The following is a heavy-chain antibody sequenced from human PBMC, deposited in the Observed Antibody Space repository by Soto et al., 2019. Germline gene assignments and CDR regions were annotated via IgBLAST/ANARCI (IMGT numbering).Heavy chain of an antibody. D-gene: IGHD6-19*01. J-gene: IGHJ3*02. CDR1: GFTFDDYA. Sequence: GGSLRLSCAASGFTFDDYAMHWVRQAPGKGLEWVSGISWNSGSIGYADSVKGRFTISRDNAKNSLYLQMNSLRAEDTALYYCAKDISEAVAAQPPGAFDIWGQGTMVTVSS. CDR3: AKDISEAVAAQPPGAFDI. CDR2: ISWNSGSI. V-gene: IGHV3-9*01.